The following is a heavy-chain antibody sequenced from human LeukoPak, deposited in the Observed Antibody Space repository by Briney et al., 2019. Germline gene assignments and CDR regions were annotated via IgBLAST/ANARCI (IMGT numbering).Heavy chain of an antibody. Sequence: GGSLRLSCAASGFTFSSYGMHWVRQAPGKGLEWVAFIRYDGSNKYYADSVKGRFTISRDNSKNTLYLQMNSLRAEDTAVYYCAKDEGSYGGNSWYYYYMDVWGKGTTVTVSS. V-gene: IGHV3-30*02. CDR1: GFTFSSYG. D-gene: IGHD4-23*01. CDR2: IRYDGSNK. J-gene: IGHJ6*03. CDR3: AKDEGSYGGNSWYYYYMDV.